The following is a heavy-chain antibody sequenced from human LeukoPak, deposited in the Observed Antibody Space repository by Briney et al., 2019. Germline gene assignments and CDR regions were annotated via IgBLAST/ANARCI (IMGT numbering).Heavy chain of an antibody. J-gene: IGHJ3*02. Sequence: GGSLRLSCAASGFTFSNYGMHWVRQAPGKGLEWVAVISYDGSKKYYADSVKGRFTISRDNSKNTLYLQMNSLRAEDTAVYYCARDELLFALDIWGQGTMVTVSS. CDR2: ISYDGSKK. CDR1: GFTFSNYG. CDR3: ARDELLFALDI. D-gene: IGHD2-21*02. V-gene: IGHV3-30*03.